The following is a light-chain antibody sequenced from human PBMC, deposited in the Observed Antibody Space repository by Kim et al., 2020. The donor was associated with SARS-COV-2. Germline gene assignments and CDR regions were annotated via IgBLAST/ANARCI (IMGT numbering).Light chain of an antibody. J-gene: IGKJ4*01. CDR1: QSLVYSDGNTY. CDR2: EVS. CDR3: MQGTHWPFT. V-gene: IGKV2-30*01. Sequence: DVVMTQSPLSLPVTLGQTASISCRSSQSLVYSDGNTYLNWFQQRPGQSPRRLIYEVSNRDSGVPDRVSGDGSGTDFTLKISRVEADDVAVYYCMQGTHWPFTFGGGTKLEI.